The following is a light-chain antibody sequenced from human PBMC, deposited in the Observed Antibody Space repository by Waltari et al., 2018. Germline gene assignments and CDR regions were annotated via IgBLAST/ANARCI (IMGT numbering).Light chain of an antibody. Sequence: SALTQPRSVSGSPGQSVTISCTGTTNDLGSYNYVSWYQQHPGKAPKLIILDVTKRPPGGPDRLSCSKAGNPASLTISGLRAEDEAECYCCSYAGSYTWVFGGGTKLTVV. V-gene: IGLV2-11*01. CDR3: CSYAGSYTWV. J-gene: IGLJ3*02. CDR2: DVT. CDR1: TNDLGSYNY.